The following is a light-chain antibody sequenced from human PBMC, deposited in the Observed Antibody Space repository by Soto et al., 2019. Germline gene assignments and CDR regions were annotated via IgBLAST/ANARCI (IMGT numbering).Light chain of an antibody. CDR3: QQYNNWPPIT. CDR1: PSVSSN. CDR2: DSI. J-gene: IGKJ5*01. V-gene: IGKV3-15*01. Sequence: EIVLTQSPATLSVSPGERAPLSCRASPSVSSNLAWYQQKPGQAPRLLIFDSITMVPGIPSRFSGSGSGTEFTLTISSLQSEDFAVYYCQQYNNWPPITFGQGTRLEIK.